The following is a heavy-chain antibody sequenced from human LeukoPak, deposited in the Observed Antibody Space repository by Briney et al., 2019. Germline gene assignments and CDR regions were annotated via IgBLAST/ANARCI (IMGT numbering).Heavy chain of an antibody. CDR1: GFTCSSYA. Sequence: GGCLRLSCAASGFTCSSYAMQWVRQAPGKGLVYVSAISSNGGSTYYANSVKGRFTISRDNSKNTLYLQVGSLRAEDMAVYYCARGNYGDYHFEHWRQKPRVPVSS. CDR2: ISSNGGST. D-gene: IGHD4-17*01. J-gene: IGHJ4*02. V-gene: IGHV3-64*01. CDR3: ARGNYGDYHFEH.